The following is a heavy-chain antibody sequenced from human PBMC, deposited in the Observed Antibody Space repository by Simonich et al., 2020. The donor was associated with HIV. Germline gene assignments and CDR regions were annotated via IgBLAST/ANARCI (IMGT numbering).Heavy chain of an antibody. Sequence: QVQLQQWGAGLLKPPETLSLTCAVYGGSFSGYYWSWIRQSPGKGLEWIVEISHRGSTNYSPSLKSRVTISVDTSKNQFSLKLNSVTAADTTVYYCARRTTAYFSFWGGFYFDYWGQGTLVTVSS. D-gene: IGHD3-3*01. J-gene: IGHJ4*02. CDR3: ARRTTAYFSFWGGFYFDY. CDR1: GGSFSGYY. V-gene: IGHV4-34*01. CDR2: ISHRGST.